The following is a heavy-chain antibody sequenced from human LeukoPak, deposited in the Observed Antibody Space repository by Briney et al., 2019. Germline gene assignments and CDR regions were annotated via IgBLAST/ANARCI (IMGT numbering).Heavy chain of an antibody. D-gene: IGHD3-10*01. CDR2: ISIGSSPYT. CDR1: RFSFSKSS. Sequence: GGSLRLSCAASRFSFSKSSMLWFRQAPGKGLEWVSSISIGSSPYTYYADSLKGRFTISRDDAKNSARLQMNSLRPEDTAVYYCASYTLWYGDTWGQGTLVTVSS. V-gene: IGHV3-21*06. CDR3: ASYTLWYGDT. J-gene: IGHJ5*02.